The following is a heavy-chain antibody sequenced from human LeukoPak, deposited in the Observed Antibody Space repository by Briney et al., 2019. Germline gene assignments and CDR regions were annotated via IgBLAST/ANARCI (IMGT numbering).Heavy chain of an antibody. J-gene: IGHJ4*02. D-gene: IGHD2-2*01. Sequence: ASATVSCTASGYRFTIYDMHWVRQAPGQGLEWMGIINPSGGSTSYAQRFQGRVAMTRDTSTTTVYMEVDSLTSEDTAVYFCARDGPTAAPFDYWGQGTLVTVSS. CDR2: INPSGGST. V-gene: IGHV1-46*01. CDR1: GYRFTIYD. CDR3: ARDGPTAAPFDY.